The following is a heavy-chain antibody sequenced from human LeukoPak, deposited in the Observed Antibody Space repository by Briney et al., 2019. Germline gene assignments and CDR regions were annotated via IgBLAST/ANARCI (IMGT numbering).Heavy chain of an antibody. J-gene: IGHJ4*02. Sequence: GGSLRLSCAASGFTFSSYGMHWVRQAPGKGLEWVAFIRYDGSNKYYADSVKGRFTISRDNAKNSLYLQMNSLRAEDTAVYYCARDLWDYVWGSYRAFDYWGQGTLVTVSS. D-gene: IGHD3-16*02. V-gene: IGHV3-30*02. CDR3: ARDLWDYVWGSYRAFDY. CDR2: IRYDGSNK. CDR1: GFTFSSYG.